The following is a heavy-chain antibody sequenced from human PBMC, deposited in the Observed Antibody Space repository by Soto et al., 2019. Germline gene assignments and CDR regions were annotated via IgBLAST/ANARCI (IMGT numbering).Heavy chain of an antibody. D-gene: IGHD6-13*01. CDR3: ARCSGWYGQCYFDC. V-gene: IGHV3-53*02. J-gene: IGHJ4*02. Sequence: DVQLVETGGGLIQPGGSLRLSCAASGFIVSSSYMSLVRQAPGKGLEWVSVLYSDGRTYYADSVKGRFTISRDNSKNTLYLQMNSLSAEDTAVYYCARCSGWYGQCYFDCWGQGTLVTVSS. CDR2: LYSDGRT. CDR1: GFIVSSSY.